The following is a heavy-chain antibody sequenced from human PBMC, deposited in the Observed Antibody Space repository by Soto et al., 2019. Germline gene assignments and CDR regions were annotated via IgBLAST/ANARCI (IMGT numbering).Heavy chain of an antibody. Sequence: GGSLRLSCAVSGFTASSNYMSWVRQAPGKGLEWVSVIYSGGLTYYADSVRGRFIISRDNSKNTLYFQMNSLRAEDTAVYYCATSAVSDYYYDYWGQGTLVTVSS. CDR2: IYSGGLT. J-gene: IGHJ4*02. V-gene: IGHV3-53*01. CDR3: ATSAVSDYYYDY. D-gene: IGHD6-19*01. CDR1: GFTASSNY.